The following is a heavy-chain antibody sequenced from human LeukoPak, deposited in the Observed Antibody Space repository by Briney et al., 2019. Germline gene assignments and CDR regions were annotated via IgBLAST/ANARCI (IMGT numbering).Heavy chain of an antibody. CDR3: AKVEHYYGSGSYAPAFDI. Sequence: GGSLRLSCAASGFTFSSYGMHWVRQAPGKGLEGVAVISYDGSNKYYADSVKGRFTISRDNSKNTLYLQMNSLRAEDTAVYYCAKVEHYYGSGSYAPAFDIWGQGTMVTVSS. CDR1: GFTFSSYG. J-gene: IGHJ3*02. CDR2: ISYDGSNK. V-gene: IGHV3-30*18. D-gene: IGHD3-10*01.